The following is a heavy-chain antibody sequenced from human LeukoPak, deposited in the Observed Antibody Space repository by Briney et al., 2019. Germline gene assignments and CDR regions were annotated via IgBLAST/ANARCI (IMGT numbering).Heavy chain of an antibody. CDR1: GDSISSSSYY. J-gene: IGHJ4*02. V-gene: IGHV4-39*01. Sequence: PSETLSLTCTVSGDSISSSSYYWGWIRQPPGKGLECIGNIYSSGTTYYNPSLKSRVTISIDTSRSQFSLRLSSVTAADTAIYYCARHFAGHTRNFDYWGQGTLVTVSS. CDR3: ARHFAGHTRNFDY. CDR2: IYSSGTT.